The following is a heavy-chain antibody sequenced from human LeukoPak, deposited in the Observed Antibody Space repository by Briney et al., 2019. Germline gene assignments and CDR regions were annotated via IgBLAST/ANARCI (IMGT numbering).Heavy chain of an antibody. J-gene: IGHJ4*02. Sequence: GGSLRLSCAASGVTFSGYSMNWVRRAPGMGLEWVSSISTSSRYIYYADSVKGRFTISRDNAKNSLYLQMNSLRAEDTAVYYCAREYSGYGDFDYWGQGTLVTVSS. CDR1: GVTFSGYS. V-gene: IGHV3-21*01. CDR2: ISTSSRYI. D-gene: IGHD5-12*01. CDR3: AREYSGYGDFDY.